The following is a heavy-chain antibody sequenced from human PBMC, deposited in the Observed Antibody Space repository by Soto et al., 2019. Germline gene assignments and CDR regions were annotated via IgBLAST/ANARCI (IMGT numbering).Heavy chain of an antibody. CDR2: IIPIFGTA. Sequence: SVKVSCKASGGTFSSYAISWVRQAPGQGLEWMGGIIPIFGTANYAQKFQGRVTITADKSTSTAYMELSSLRSEDTAVYYCASNTYYYDSSGSRFDYWGQGNLVTVSS. CDR3: ASNTYYYDSSGSRFDY. J-gene: IGHJ4*02. D-gene: IGHD3-22*01. CDR1: GGTFSSYA. V-gene: IGHV1-69*06.